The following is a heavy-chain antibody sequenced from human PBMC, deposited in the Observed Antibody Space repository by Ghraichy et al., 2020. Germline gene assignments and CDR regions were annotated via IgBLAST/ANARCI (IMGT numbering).Heavy chain of an antibody. CDR1: GFTFSSYA. V-gene: IGHV3-64*01. J-gene: IGHJ6*03. CDR3: ARGACYDFWSGYCDYYYYYYMDV. D-gene: IGHD3-3*01. CDR2: ISSNGGST. Sequence: GESLRLSCAASGFTFSSYAMHWVRQAPGKGLEYVSAISSNGGSTYYANSVKGRFTISRDNSKNTLYLQMGSLRAEDMAVYYCARGACYDFWSGYCDYYYYYYMDVWGKGTTVTVS.